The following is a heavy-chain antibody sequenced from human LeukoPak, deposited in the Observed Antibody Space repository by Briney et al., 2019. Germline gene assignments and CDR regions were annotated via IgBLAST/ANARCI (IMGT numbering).Heavy chain of an antibody. Sequence: SATLSLTCAVYGGSFSGYYWSWIRQPPGKGLESIGEIHHSGSTNYNPSLNSRVTISVDTSKNQFSLKLSSVTAADTAVYYCAREFSTGGPYGSGSQMVDYWGQGTLVTVSS. D-gene: IGHD3-10*01. CDR3: AREFSTGGPYGSGSQMVDY. CDR1: GGSFSGYY. V-gene: IGHV4-34*01. CDR2: IHHSGST. J-gene: IGHJ4*02.